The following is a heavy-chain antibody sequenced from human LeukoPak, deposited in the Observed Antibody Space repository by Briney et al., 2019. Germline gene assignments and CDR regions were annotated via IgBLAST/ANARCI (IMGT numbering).Heavy chain of an antibody. CDR1: GGSVSSTTYY. D-gene: IGHD2-15*01. V-gene: IGHV4-39*01. CDR3: ATLPGCSGGHCYSHDF. CDR2: IYYSGDT. Sequence: SETLSLTCTVSGGSVSSTTYYWGWIRQPPGKGLDWIGSIYYSGDTYYSPSLKRRVTMSVDTSKNQFSLIRSSLTAADTAVYCCATLPGCSGGHCYSHDFWGQGTLVTVSP. J-gene: IGHJ4*02.